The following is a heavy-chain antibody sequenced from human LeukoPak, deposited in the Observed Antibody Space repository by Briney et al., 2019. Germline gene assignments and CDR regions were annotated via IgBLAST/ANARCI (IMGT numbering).Heavy chain of an antibody. Sequence: GGSLRLSCAASGFTFSSYGMPWVRQAPGKGLEWVAVISYDGSNKYYADSVKGRFTISRDNSKNTLYLQMNSLRAEDTAVYYCAKLSIAVAGTGYYGMDVWGQGTTVTVSS. CDR3: AKLSIAVAGTGYYGMDV. CDR2: ISYDGSNK. J-gene: IGHJ6*02. D-gene: IGHD6-19*01. V-gene: IGHV3-30*18. CDR1: GFTFSSYG.